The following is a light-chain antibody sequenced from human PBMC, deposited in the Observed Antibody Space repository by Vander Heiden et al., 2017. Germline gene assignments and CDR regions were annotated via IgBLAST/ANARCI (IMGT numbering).Light chain of an antibody. V-gene: IGLV3-21*02. CDR3: QVWDSSSDVV. CDR1: NIGSKS. Sequence: SYVLTQPPSVSVAPGQTARITCGGNNIGSKSVHWYQQKPGQAPVLVVYGDSDRPSGIPERFSGSNSGNTATLTISRVEAGDEADYYCQVWDSSSDVVFGGGTKLTVL. J-gene: IGLJ2*01. CDR2: GDS.